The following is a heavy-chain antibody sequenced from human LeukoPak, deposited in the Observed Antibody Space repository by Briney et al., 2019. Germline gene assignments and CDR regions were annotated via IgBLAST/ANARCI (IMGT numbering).Heavy chain of an antibody. Sequence: SETLSLTCTVSGYSISSGYYWGWIRQPPGKGLEWIGYIYYSGSTNYNPSLKSRVTISVDTSKNQFSLKLSSVTAADTAVYYCARVGVGGYSSHDYWGQGTLVTVSS. CDR1: GYSISSGYY. CDR2: IYYSGST. D-gene: IGHD6-13*01. J-gene: IGHJ4*02. V-gene: IGHV4-61*05. CDR3: ARVGVGGYSSHDY.